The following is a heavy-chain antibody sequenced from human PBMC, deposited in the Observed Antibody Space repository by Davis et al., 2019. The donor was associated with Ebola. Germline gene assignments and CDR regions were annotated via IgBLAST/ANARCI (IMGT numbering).Heavy chain of an antibody. CDR3: ARGLRDPRPGYYYGKDV. Sequence: MPAGSLRLSCTVSGGSISSSSYYWGWIRQPPGKGLEWIGSIYYSGSTYYNPSLKSRVTISVDTSKNQFSLKLSSVTAADTAVYYCARGLRDPRPGYYYGKDVWGQGTTVTVSS. CDR2: IYYSGST. CDR1: GGSISSSSYY. V-gene: IGHV4-39*01. J-gene: IGHJ6*02. D-gene: IGHD1-1*01.